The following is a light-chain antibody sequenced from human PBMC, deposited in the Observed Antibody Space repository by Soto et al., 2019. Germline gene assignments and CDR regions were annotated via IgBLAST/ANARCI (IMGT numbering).Light chain of an antibody. CDR1: QSVNSN. Sequence: ELVMTQSPASLAVPPREGASLACRASQSVNSNYLAWYQQKPGQAPRLLIYGISSRATGIPDRFSGSGSGTEFTLTISSLQPEDFAVYYCQQYSKWPITFGQGTRLEIK. CDR3: QQYSKWPIT. J-gene: IGKJ5*01. V-gene: IGKV3D-15*01. CDR2: GIS.